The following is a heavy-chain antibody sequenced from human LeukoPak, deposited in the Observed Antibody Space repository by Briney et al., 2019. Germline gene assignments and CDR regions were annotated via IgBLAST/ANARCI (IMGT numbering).Heavy chain of an antibody. CDR3: AKDPLWFGELSVWDY. CDR1: GFTFSSYA. CDR2: ISGSGGST. D-gene: IGHD3-10*01. Sequence: GGSLRLSCAASGFTFSSYAMSWVRQAPGKGLEWVSAISGSGGSTYYADSVKGRFTISRDNSKNTLYLQMNSLRPEDTAVYYCAKDPLWFGELSVWDYWGQGTLVTVSS. V-gene: IGHV3-23*01. J-gene: IGHJ4*02.